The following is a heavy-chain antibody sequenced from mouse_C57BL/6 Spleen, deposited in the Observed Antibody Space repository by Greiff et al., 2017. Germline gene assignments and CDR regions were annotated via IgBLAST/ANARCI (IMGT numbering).Heavy chain of an antibody. CDR1: GYTFTSYW. V-gene: IGHV1-61*01. J-gene: IGHJ1*03. D-gene: IGHD2-2*01. CDR2: IYPSDSET. Sequence: QVQLQQPGAELVRPGSSVKLSCKASGYTFTSYWMDWVKQRPGQGLEWIGNIYPSDSETHYNQKFKDKATLTVDKSSSTAYMQRSSLTSEDSAVYYCAREGYDGGFDVWGTGTTVTVSS. CDR3: AREGYDGGFDV.